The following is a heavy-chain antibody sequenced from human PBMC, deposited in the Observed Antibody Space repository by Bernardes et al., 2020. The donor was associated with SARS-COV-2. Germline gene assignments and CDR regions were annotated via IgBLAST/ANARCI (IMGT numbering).Heavy chain of an antibody. Sequence: EPLTLTCRVSGAYISSHFWSWIRQPPGKRLEWIGYICYIGGTNYNPSLKSRVTISLDTSKNQLSLKLRSVTAADTAIYYCARIANAGWHFDYWGQGTLVTVSS. CDR3: ARIANAGWHFDY. V-gene: IGHV4-59*11. J-gene: IGHJ4*02. CDR1: GAYISSHF. CDR2: ICYIGGT. D-gene: IGHD6-19*01.